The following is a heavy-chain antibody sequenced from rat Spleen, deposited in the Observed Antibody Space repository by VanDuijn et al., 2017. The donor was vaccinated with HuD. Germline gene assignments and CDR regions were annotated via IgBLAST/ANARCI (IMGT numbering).Heavy chain of an antibody. D-gene: IGHD1-1*01. J-gene: IGHJ2*01. CDR3: ARVHYYSAASYFDY. CDR2: IQNGGNT. V-gene: IGHV2-19*01. Sequence: QVQLKESGPGLVQPSQTLSLICTVSGFSLTDYNIHWLRQPPGKGLEWMGRIQNGGNTDYTSALKSRLSISRDTSKNQIFLEVNSLQTEETAIYFCARVHYYSAASYFDYWGQGVMVTVSS. CDR1: GFSLTDYN.